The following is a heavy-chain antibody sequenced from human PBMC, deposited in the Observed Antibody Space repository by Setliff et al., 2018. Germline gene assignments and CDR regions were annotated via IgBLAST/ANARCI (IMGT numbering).Heavy chain of an antibody. J-gene: IGHJ3*02. CDR1: GFSLSNVGMG. Sequence: SGPTLVNPTETLTLTCTVSGFSLSNVGMGVTWIRQPPGKALEWLAHIFSNDQKSYNSSLKSRVTIPKDTSKSQVVLTMTNMDPVDTATYFCARDHSGWYGGAFDIWGPGTMVTVSS. D-gene: IGHD6-19*01. CDR3: ARDHSGWYGGAFDI. V-gene: IGHV2-26*01. CDR2: IFSNDQK.